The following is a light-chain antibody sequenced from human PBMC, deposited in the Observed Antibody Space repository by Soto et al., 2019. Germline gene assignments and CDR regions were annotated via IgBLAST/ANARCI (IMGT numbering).Light chain of an antibody. Sequence: EIVLTQSPGTLSLSPRERATLACRASQSTSSDYLAWYQQKPGQAPRLLIYGGSRAAGIPDRFRGGASGTDFTLTITRLEPEDFAVYFCQQYGNSVTFGGGTKVDIK. CDR2: GGS. CDR3: QQYGNSVT. CDR1: QSTSSDY. V-gene: IGKV3-20*01. J-gene: IGKJ4*01.